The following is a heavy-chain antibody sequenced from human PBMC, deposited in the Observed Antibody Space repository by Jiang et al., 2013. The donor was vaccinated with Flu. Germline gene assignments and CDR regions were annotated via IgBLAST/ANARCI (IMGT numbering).Heavy chain of an antibody. CDR1: GLSFSSYG. D-gene: IGHD2-15*01. V-gene: IGHV3-30*02. Sequence: VQLLESGGGVVQPGGSLRLSCEASGLSFSSYGFHWVRQAPGKGLEWVAVIRSDGSEKYYADSVKGRFIISRDNSKNTVFLQMDSLGVEDTGVYYXAKXSAVVWYFDLWG. J-gene: IGHJ2*01. CDR3: AKXSAVVWYFDL. CDR2: IRSDGSEK.